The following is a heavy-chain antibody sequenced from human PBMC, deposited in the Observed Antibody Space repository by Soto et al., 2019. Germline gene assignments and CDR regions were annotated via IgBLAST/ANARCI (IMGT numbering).Heavy chain of an antibody. CDR2: IFYSGSF. CDR3: ARAPETPTVVGVALPYFFDS. J-gene: IGHJ4*02. Sequence: QVQLQESGPGLVKPSQTLSLTCTVSGGSISSGTSYWSWIRQRPGKGLEWIGYIFYSGSFYYTPSLRGRVMILADMYTNKFTLRLSSVTAAATAVYYCARAPETPTVVGVALPYFFDSWGQGTLVTVSS. D-gene: IGHD3-3*01. CDR1: GGSISSGTSY. V-gene: IGHV4-31*03.